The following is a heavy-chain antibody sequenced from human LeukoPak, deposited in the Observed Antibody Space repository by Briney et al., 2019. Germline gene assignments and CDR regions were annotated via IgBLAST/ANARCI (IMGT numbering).Heavy chain of an antibody. J-gene: IGHJ4*02. Sequence: GGSLRLSCVASGFTFTNYMMHWVRQAPGKGLDWVAVILEDGRSQHYADSVKGRFSISRDNSKNTLYLQMNGLRAEDTAVYYCAKDREPYSSGWYDYWGQGTLVTVSS. D-gene: IGHD6-19*01. CDR1: GFTFTNYM. CDR2: ILEDGRSQ. V-gene: IGHV3-30*04. CDR3: AKDREPYSSGWYDY.